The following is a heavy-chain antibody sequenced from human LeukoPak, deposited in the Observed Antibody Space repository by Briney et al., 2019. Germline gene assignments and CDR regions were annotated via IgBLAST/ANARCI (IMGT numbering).Heavy chain of an antibody. V-gene: IGHV3-23*01. J-gene: IGHJ4*02. CDR3: AKEQTSSGFFDY. D-gene: IGHD2-2*01. CDR1: GFTFITYT. Sequence: PGGSLRLSCVASGFTFITYTMNWVRQAPGKGLEWVSAISGSGTRTYYADSVKGRFTISRDNSKNTLYLQMNSLRAEDRAVYYCAKEQTSSGFFDYWGQGTLVTVSS. CDR2: ISGSGTRT.